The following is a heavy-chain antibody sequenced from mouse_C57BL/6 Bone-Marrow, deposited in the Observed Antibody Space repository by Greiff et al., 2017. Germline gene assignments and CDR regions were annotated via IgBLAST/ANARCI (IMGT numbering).Heavy chain of an antibody. J-gene: IGHJ4*01. V-gene: IGHV1-4*01. CDR1: GYTFTSYT. CDR2: INPSSGYT. CDR3: ARRGGDYSNFF. Sequence: QVQLKESGAELARPGASVKMSCKASGYTFTSYTMHWVKQRPGQGLEWIGYINPSSGYTKYNQKFKDKATLTADKSSSTAYMQLSSLTSEDSAVYYCARRGGDYSNFFRGQGTSVTVSS. D-gene: IGHD2-5*01.